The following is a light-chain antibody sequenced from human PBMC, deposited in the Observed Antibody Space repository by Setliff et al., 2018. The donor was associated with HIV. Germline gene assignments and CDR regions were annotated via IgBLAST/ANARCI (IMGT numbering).Light chain of an antibody. CDR2: DVS. V-gene: IGLV2-14*01. J-gene: IGLJ1*01. CDR1: SSDVGGYNY. Sequence: SALTQPASVSGSPGQSITISCTGTSSDVGGYNYVSWYQQHPGKATKLMIFDVSRRPSGVSNRFSGSKSGNTASLTISGLQAEDEADYYCSSYTSSSTPHVFGTGTKVTVL. CDR3: SSYTSSSTPHV.